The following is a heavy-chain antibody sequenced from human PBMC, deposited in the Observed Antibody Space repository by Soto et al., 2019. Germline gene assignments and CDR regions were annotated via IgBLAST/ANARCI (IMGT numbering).Heavy chain of an antibody. J-gene: IGHJ6*03. CDR3: ARDRPWSGYYQDYYYYYMDV. CDR2: TYYRSKWYN. D-gene: IGHD3-3*01. V-gene: IGHV6-1*01. Sequence: SPTLSLTCAISGDSVSSNSAAWNWIRQSPSRGLEWLGRTYYRSKWYNDYAVSVKSRITINPDTSKNQFSLQLNSVTPEDTAVYYCARDRPWSGYYQDYYYYYMDVWGKGTTVTVSS. CDR1: GDSVSSNSAA.